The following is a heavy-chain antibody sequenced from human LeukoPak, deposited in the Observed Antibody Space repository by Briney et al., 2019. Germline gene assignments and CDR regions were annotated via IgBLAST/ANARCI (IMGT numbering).Heavy chain of an antibody. CDR1: GFTFDDYA. J-gene: IGHJ6*03. CDR3: AKGAGGSMDV. CDR2: ISWNSGSI. Sequence: PGRSLRLSCAASGFTFDDYAMHWVRQAPGKGLEWVSGISWNSGSIGYADSVKGRFTISRDNAKNSLYLQMNSLRAEDTALYYCAKGAGGSMDVWGKGTTVTISS. V-gene: IGHV3-9*01. D-gene: IGHD3-10*01.